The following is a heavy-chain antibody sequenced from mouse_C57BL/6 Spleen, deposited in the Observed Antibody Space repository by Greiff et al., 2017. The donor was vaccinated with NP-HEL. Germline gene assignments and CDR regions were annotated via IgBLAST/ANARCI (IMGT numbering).Heavy chain of an antibody. CDR3: ARDLLGRGFAY. Sequence: EVKLVESGGGLVKPGGSLKLSCAASGFTFSSYAMSWVRQTPEKRLEWVATISDGGSYTYYPDNVKGRFTISRDNAKNNLYLQMSHLKSEDTAMYYCARDLLGRGFAYWGQGTLVTVSA. CDR1: GFTFSSYA. V-gene: IGHV5-4*01. J-gene: IGHJ3*01. D-gene: IGHD4-1*01. CDR2: ISDGGSYT.